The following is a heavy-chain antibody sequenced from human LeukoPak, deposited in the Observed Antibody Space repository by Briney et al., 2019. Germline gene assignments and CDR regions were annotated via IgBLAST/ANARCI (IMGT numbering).Heavy chain of an antibody. V-gene: IGHV1-46*01. CDR2: INPSGGST. CDR1: GYTFTSYY. D-gene: IGHD3-10*01. J-gene: IGHJ5*02. Sequence: GASVKVSCKASGYTFTSYYMHWVRQAPGQGLEWMGIINPSGGSTSYAQKFQGRVTMTRDMSTSTAFLELSSLRSEDSAVYYCAAGDTLVRGVIIPFAPWGQGTLVTVSS. CDR3: AAGDTLVRGVIIPFAP.